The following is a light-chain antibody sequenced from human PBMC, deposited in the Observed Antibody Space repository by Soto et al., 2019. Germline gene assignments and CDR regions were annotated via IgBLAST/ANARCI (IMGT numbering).Light chain of an antibody. Sequence: ETVLTHSPGTLSLSPGERATVSFRSSQSVGGNSLAWYQQRPGQAPRLLIYDTSKRATGIPDRFSGSGSGTDFTLTISRLEPADFAVYYCQQYQNSPRTFGQGTKVDIK. CDR2: DTS. CDR3: QQYQNSPRT. J-gene: IGKJ1*01. CDR1: QSVGGNS. V-gene: IGKV3-20*01.